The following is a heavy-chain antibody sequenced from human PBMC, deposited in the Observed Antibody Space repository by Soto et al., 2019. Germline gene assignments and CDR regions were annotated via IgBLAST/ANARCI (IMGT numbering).Heavy chain of an antibody. CDR2: ISGSGGST. V-gene: IGHV3-23*01. CDR1: GFTFSSYA. J-gene: IGHJ4*02. Sequence: EVQLLESGGGLVQPGGSLRLSCAASGFTFSSYAMSWVRQAPGKGLEWVSAISGSGGSTYYADSVKGRFTISRDNSKNTLYLKMNSLRAEDTAVYYCANSGYSYGNREVYYWGQGNLVTVSS. D-gene: IGHD5-18*01. CDR3: ANSGYSYGNREVYY.